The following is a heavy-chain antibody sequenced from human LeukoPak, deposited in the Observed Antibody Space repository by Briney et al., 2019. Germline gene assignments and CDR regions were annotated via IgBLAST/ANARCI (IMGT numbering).Heavy chain of an antibody. Sequence: GGSLRLSCAASGVTVSNNFMSWVRQAPGKGLEWVSVIYSGGSTNYADSVKGRFTISRDNSKNTLYLQMNSLRAEDTAVYYCARERPERRSDAFDIWGQGTMVTVSS. J-gene: IGHJ3*02. CDR3: ARERPERRSDAFDI. CDR2: IYSGGST. V-gene: IGHV3-53*01. CDR1: GVTVSNNF. D-gene: IGHD6-6*01.